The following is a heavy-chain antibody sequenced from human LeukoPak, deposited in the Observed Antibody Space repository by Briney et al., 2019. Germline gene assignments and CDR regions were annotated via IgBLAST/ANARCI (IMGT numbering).Heavy chain of an antibody. CDR1: GFTFSKYA. J-gene: IGHJ4*02. D-gene: IGHD1-1*01. Sequence: PGGSLRLSCAASGFTFSKYAMSWVRQAPGKGLEWVANIKQDGSEMYYVDSVRGRFTISRDNAKNSLSLQMNSLRAEDTAIYYCTRGVPTGIDYFDFWGQGTLVTVSS. CDR3: TRGVPTGIDYFDF. CDR2: IKQDGSEM. V-gene: IGHV3-7*01.